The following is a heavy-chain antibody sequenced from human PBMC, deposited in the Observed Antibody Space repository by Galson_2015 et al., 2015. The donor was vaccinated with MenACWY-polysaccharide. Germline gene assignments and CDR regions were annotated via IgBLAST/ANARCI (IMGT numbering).Heavy chain of an antibody. CDR1: GYLFTIVA. V-gene: IGHV5-51*01. CDR2: IYPSGSDV. J-gene: IGHJ6*02. CDR3: ARKDHSTGSMDV. Sequence: QSGAAVKKPGETLTISCKASGYLFTIVAGGWGRQMPGICLEWLGIIYPSGSDVKYNPSFQGQVTFSADRSTNTAYLQWSSLKASDSAMYYCARKDHSTGSMDVWGQGTTVTVSS. D-gene: IGHD2/OR15-2a*01.